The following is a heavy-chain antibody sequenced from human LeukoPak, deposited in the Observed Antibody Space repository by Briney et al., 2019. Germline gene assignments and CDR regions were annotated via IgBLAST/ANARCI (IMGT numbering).Heavy chain of an antibody. D-gene: IGHD5-18*01. Sequence: WVTVTCKCSGYTFTGYYLHWVRQARGQGLEWVGWINPNSGGTNNAHNVQGRVTMTRDTSISTAYIELSRLRSDDTAVYYCARDLQLVRQVEGDRSDYWGQGTLVTVSS. CDR3: ARDLQLVRQVEGDRSDY. J-gene: IGHJ4*02. V-gene: IGHV1-2*02. CDR2: INPNSGGT. CDR1: GYTFTGYY.